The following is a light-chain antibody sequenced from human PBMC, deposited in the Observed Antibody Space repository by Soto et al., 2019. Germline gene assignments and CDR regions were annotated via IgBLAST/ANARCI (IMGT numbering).Light chain of an antibody. CDR2: EVS. CDR1: SSDVGGYNY. Sequence: QSALTQPASVSGSPGQSITISCTGTSSDVGGYNYVSWYQQHPGKAPKLMIYEVSNRPSGVSNRFSGFKSGNTASLTISGLQAEDEADYYCTSYTSSITYVFGTGTKLTVL. V-gene: IGLV2-14*01. CDR3: TSYTSSITYV. J-gene: IGLJ1*01.